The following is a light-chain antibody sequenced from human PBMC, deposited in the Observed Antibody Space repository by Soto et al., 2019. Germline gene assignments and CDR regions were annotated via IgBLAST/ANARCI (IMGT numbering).Light chain of an antibody. Sequence: QSALTQPPSASGSPGQSVTISCTGTSSDVGGYNYVSWYQQHPGKAPKLMIYEVSKRPSGVPDRFSGSKSGNTASLTVSGLQAEDVADYYCSSYAGSNIYVFGTGTKVTVL. CDR3: SSYAGSNIYV. V-gene: IGLV2-8*01. J-gene: IGLJ1*01. CDR2: EVS. CDR1: SSDVGGYNY.